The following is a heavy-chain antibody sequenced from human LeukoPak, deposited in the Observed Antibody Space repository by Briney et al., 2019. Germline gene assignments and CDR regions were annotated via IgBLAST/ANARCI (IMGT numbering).Heavy chain of an antibody. Sequence: SETLSLTCTVSGGSISSYYWSWIRQPAGKGLEWIGRIYTSGSTNYNPSLKSRVTISVDRSKNQFSLKLSSVTAADTAVYYCARGFTYYDSSGYYLSYFDYWGQGTLVTVSS. D-gene: IGHD3-22*01. V-gene: IGHV4-4*07. CDR3: ARGFTYYDSSGYYLSYFDY. CDR1: GGSISSYY. J-gene: IGHJ4*02. CDR2: IYTSGST.